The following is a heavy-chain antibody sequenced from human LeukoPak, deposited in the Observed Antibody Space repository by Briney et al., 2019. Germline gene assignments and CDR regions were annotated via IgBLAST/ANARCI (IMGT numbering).Heavy chain of an antibody. CDR3: AREDYGDRTFDY. J-gene: IGHJ4*02. CDR2: IISGSSTI. Sequence: PGGSLRLSCAASGFALTFSYHSMNWVRQAPGKGLEWISYIISGSSTIYYADSVKGRFTISRDNARKSLFLQMNSLRAEDTAVYYCAREDYGDRTFDYWGQGTLVTVSS. V-gene: IGHV3-48*01. D-gene: IGHD4-17*01. CDR1: GFALTFSYHS.